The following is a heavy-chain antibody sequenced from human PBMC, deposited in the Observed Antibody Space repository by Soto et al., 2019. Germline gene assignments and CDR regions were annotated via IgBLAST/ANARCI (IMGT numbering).Heavy chain of an antibody. V-gene: IGHV4-31*03. CDR1: GGSISSGGYY. Sequence: QVQLQESGPGLVKPSQTLSLTCTVSGGSISSGGYYWSWIRQHSGKGLEWIGYIYYSGSTYYNPSLKSRVTTSVNTAKNHFSLKLSSVTAADTAVYYCAISPSCWYHQYYFAYWCQGTLVTVST. CDR2: IYYSGST. CDR3: AISPSCWYHQYYFAY. D-gene: IGHD6-19*01. J-gene: IGHJ4*02.